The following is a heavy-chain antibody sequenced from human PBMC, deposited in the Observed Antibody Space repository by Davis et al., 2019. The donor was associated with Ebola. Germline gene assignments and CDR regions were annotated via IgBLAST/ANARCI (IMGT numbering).Heavy chain of an antibody. CDR2: IYPGGTDT. CDR3: ARGRTGDDVFDV. D-gene: IGHD7-27*01. Sequence: KVSCKGSAYSFTTYWIGWVRQMPGKGLVWMGIIYPGGTDTIYSPSFEGHVTIIANKSVNTAYLQWNSLKASDTAMYYCARGRTGDDVFDVWGQGTMVTVSS. V-gene: IGHV5-51*01. CDR1: AYSFTTYW. J-gene: IGHJ3*01.